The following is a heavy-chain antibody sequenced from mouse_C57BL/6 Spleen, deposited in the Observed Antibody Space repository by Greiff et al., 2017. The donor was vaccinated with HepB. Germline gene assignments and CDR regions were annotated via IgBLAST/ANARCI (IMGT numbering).Heavy chain of an antibody. Sequence: VKLQQSGAELARPGASVKLSCKASGYTFTSYGISWVKQRTGQGLEWIGEIYPRSGNTYYNEKFKGKATLTADKSSSTAYMELRSLTSEDSAVYFCARCPITTVVATPFDYWGQGTTLTVSS. D-gene: IGHD1-1*01. CDR2: IYPRSGNT. J-gene: IGHJ2*01. V-gene: IGHV1-81*01. CDR1: GYTFTSYG. CDR3: ARCPITTVVATPFDY.